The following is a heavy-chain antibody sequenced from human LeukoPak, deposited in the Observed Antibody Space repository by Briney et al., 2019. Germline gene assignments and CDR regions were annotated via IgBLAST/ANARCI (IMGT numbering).Heavy chain of an antibody. Sequence: ASVKVSCKASGGTFSSYAISWVRQAPGQGLEWMGGIIPIFGTANYAQKFQGRVTITADESTSTAYMELSSLRSEDTAVYYCARGSKVGGIAAAGKDYWGQGTLVTASS. D-gene: IGHD6-13*01. CDR2: IIPIFGTA. CDR1: GGTFSSYA. V-gene: IGHV1-69*13. J-gene: IGHJ4*02. CDR3: ARGSKVGGIAAAGKDY.